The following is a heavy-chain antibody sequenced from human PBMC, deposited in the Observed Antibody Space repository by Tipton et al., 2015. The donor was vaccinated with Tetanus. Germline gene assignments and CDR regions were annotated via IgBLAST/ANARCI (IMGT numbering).Heavy chain of an antibody. CDR1: GFNFSVYG. D-gene: IGHD3-22*01. J-gene: IGHJ4*02. Sequence: SLRLSCAASGFNFSVYGMHWVRQAPGKGLESVAVISYDGRDKDYGDSVKGRFTISRDNSKNTLYLQMDNLRAGDTAVYHCARDFFYYDISGYTYGPGDHWGQGTLVSVSP. CDR2: ISYDGRDK. CDR3: ARDFFYYDISGYTYGPGDH. V-gene: IGHV3-30*03.